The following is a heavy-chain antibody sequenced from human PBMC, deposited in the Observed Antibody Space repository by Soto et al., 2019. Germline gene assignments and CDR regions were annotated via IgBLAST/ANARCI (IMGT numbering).Heavy chain of an antibody. CDR2: IYHSGTT. CDR3: ARDRGIAAAGS. CDR1: GVSITSTNW. D-gene: IGHD6-13*01. J-gene: IGHJ5*02. V-gene: IGHV4-4*02. Sequence: PSETLSLTCAVSGVSITSTNWWSWVRQPPGKGLEWIGEIYHSGTTNYNPSLKSRVTISVDKSKNQFPLKLTSVTAADTAVYYCARDRGIAAAGSWGQGILVTVSS.